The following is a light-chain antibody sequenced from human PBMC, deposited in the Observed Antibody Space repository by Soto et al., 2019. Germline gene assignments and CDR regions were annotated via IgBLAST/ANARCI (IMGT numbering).Light chain of an antibody. CDR2: DTD. V-gene: IGLV1-51*01. Sequence: QSVLTQPPSVSAAPGQKVTISCSGRSSNIGNNYVFWYQQLPGTALKLLIYDTDKRPSGIPDRFSGSKSGTSATLGITGLQTGDEADYYCSTWDRSLSVGVFGGVTKLTVL. CDR3: STWDRSLSVGV. J-gene: IGLJ2*01. CDR1: SSNIGNNY.